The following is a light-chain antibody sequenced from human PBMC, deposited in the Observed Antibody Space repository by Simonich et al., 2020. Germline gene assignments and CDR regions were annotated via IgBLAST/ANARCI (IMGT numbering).Light chain of an antibody. J-gene: IGKJ2*01. Sequence: EIVMTQSPATLSVSPGERATLSCRASQSVSSNLAWDQQKPGQAPRLLIYGASTRATGFPARFSGSGSGTEFTLTISSLQSEDFAVYYCQQYNNWPPYTFGQGTKLEIK. CDR3: QQYNNWPPYT. CDR2: GAS. V-gene: IGKV3-15*01. CDR1: QSVSSN.